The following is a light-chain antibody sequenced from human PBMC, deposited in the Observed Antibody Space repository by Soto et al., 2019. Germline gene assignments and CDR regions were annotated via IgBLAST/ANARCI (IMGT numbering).Light chain of an antibody. CDR3: QQRSNWPSWT. CDR2: KAS. V-gene: IGKV1-5*03. CDR1: QTISSW. J-gene: IGKJ1*01. Sequence: DIQMTQSPSTLSGSVGDRVTITCRASQTISSWLAWYQQKPGKAPKLLIYKASTLKSGVPSRFSGSGSGTDFTLTISSLEPEDFAVYYCQQRSNWPSWTFGQGTKVDIK.